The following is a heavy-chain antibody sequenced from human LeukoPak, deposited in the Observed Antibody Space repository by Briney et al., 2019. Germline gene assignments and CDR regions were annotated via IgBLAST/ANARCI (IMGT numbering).Heavy chain of an antibody. V-gene: IGHV3-23*01. CDR2: ISGSGGST. J-gene: IGHJ4*02. D-gene: IGHD1-1*01. CDR1: GFTFSSYA. CDR3: ANQRLERRNY. Sequence: GGSLRLSCAASGFTFSSYAMSWVRLAPGKGLEWVSAISGSGGSTYYAGSVKGRFTISRDNSKNTLYLQMNSLRAEDTAVYYCANQRLERRNYWGQGTLVTVSS.